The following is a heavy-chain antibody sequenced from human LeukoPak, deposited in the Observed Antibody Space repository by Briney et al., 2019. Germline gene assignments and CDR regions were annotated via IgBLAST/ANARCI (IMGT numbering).Heavy chain of an antibody. CDR2: IYYSGST. J-gene: IGHJ3*02. Sequence: SETLSLTCTVSGGSISSYYWSWIRQPPGKGLEWIGYIYYSGSTNYNPSLKSRVTISVDTSKNQFSLKLSSVTAAVTAVYYCARTSGDAFDIWGQGTMVTVSS. V-gene: IGHV4-59*01. CDR1: GGSISSYY. CDR3: ARTSGDAFDI.